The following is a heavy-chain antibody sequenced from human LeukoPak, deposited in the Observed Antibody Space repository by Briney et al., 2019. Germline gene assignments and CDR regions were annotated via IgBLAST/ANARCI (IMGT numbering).Heavy chain of an antibody. CDR2: INHSGST. CDR3: ARGYYGSGSYYKGTFDY. Sequence: SETLSLTCAVYGGSFSGYYWSWIRQPPGKGLEWIGEINHSGSTNYNPSLKSRVTISVDTSKNQFSLKLSSVTAADTAVYYCARGYYGSGSYYKGTFDYWGQGTLVTVSS. CDR1: GGSFSGYY. D-gene: IGHD3-10*01. V-gene: IGHV4-34*01. J-gene: IGHJ4*02.